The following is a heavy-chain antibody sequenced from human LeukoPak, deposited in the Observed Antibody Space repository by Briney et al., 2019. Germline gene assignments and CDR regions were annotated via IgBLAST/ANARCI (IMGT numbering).Heavy chain of an antibody. CDR2: INTNTGNP. V-gene: IGHV7-4-1*02. J-gene: IGHJ6*03. D-gene: IGHD4-17*01. Sequence: ASVKVSCKASGYTFISYSMNWVRQAPGQGLEWMGWINTNTGNPTYAQGFTGRFVFSLDTSVSTAYLQISSLKAEDTAVYYCARDTSGDLFYYYYYMDVWGKGTTVTVSS. CDR1: GYTFISYS. CDR3: ARDTSGDLFYYYYYMDV.